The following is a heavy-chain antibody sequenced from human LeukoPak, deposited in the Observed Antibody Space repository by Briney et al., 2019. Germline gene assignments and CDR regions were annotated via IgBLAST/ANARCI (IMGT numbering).Heavy chain of an antibody. CDR1: GFTFSNAW. CDR3: ARSSSSWYPLFDY. J-gene: IGHJ4*02. CDR2: IRNKANTYTT. Sequence: GGSLRLSCAASGFTFSNAWMNWVRQAPGKGLEWVGRIRNKANTYTTEYAASVKGRFTISRDDSKNSVYLQMNSLKTEGTAVYYCARSSSSWYPLFDYWGQGTLVTVSS. V-gene: IGHV3-72*01. D-gene: IGHD6-13*01.